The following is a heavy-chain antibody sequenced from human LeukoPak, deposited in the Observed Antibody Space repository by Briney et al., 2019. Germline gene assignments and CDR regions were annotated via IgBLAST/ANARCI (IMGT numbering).Heavy chain of an antibody. Sequence: GGSLRLSCAASGFTVSSNYMSWVRQAPGKGLEWVSVIYSGGSTYYADSVKGRFTISRDDAKNTLYLQMDSLRADDTAVYYCATDLDYTFDYWGRGTLVTVSS. CDR3: ATDLDYTFDY. J-gene: IGHJ4*02. D-gene: IGHD4-11*01. V-gene: IGHV3-66*01. CDR2: IYSGGST. CDR1: GFTVSSNY.